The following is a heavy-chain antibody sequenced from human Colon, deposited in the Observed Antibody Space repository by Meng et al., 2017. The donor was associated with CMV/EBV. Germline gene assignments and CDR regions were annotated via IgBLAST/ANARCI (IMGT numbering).Heavy chain of an antibody. Sequence: SETLSLTCNVSGASISSMIYYWGWIRQSPGRGLEWIGSIYYSGTTYHSPSFKSRVTISIDTSKNQFSLRLRSVTVADTAVYYCARGRQYQLPLDYWGQGTLVTVSS. D-gene: IGHD2-2*01. J-gene: IGHJ4*02. CDR1: GASISSMIYY. V-gene: IGHV4-39*07. CDR2: IYYSGTT. CDR3: ARGRQYQLPLDY.